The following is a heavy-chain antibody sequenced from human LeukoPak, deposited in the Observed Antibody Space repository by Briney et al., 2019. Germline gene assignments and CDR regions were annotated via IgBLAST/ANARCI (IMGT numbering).Heavy chain of an antibody. CDR2: IHHSGST. CDR1: GGSFSGFY. J-gene: IGHJ4*02. Sequence: PSETLSLTCAVYGGSFSGFYWSWIRQPPGKGLEWIGEIHHSGSTNYNPSLKSRVTISVDTSKNQFSLKLSSVTAADTAVYYCARMRGIAATGISGGDYWGQGTLVTVSS. V-gene: IGHV4-34*01. D-gene: IGHD6-13*01. CDR3: ARMRGIAATGISGGDY.